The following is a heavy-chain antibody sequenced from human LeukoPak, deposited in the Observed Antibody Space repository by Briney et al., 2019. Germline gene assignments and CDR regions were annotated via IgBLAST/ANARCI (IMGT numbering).Heavy chain of an antibody. CDR3: ARAERLHHWYFDL. D-gene: IGHD4-4*01. CDR1: GGSISSHY. V-gene: IGHV4-4*07. J-gene: IGHJ2*01. CDR2: IYTSGST. Sequence: SETLSLTCTVSGGSISSHYWSWIRQPAGKGLEWIGRIYTSGSTNYNPSLKSRVTVSVDTSKNQFSLKLSSVTAADTAVYYCARAERLHHWYFDLWGRGTLVTVSS.